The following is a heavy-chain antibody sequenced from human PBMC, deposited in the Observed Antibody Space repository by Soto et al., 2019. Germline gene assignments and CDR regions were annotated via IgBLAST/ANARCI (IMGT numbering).Heavy chain of an antibody. CDR1: GFILSDHS. Sequence: GGSLRLSCAASGFILSDHSMPCLRQAPGRGLEWVSYITPTGTTMYADSVKGQFAISRDNAKSSLYLQISSLKDEDTAVYYCARDASSISVQFCFEAWVQGTLVTVSS. CDR3: ARDASSISVQFCFEA. CDR2: ITPTGTTM. D-gene: IGHD3-3*02. J-gene: IGHJ5*02. V-gene: IGHV3-48*02.